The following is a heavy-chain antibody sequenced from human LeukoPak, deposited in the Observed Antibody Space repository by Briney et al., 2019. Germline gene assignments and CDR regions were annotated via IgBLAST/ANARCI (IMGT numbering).Heavy chain of an antibody. J-gene: IGHJ4*02. D-gene: IGHD3/OR15-3a*01. CDR1: GYTFTSYG. CDR3: ARGLPPGPDTFWTGADY. V-gene: IGHV1-18*01. Sequence: GASVKVSCKASGYTFTSYGISWVRQAPGQGLEWMGWISAYNGNTNYAQKLQGRVTMTTDTSTSTAYMELRSLRSDDTAVYYCARGLPPGPDTFWTGADYWGQGTLVTVSS. CDR2: ISAYNGNT.